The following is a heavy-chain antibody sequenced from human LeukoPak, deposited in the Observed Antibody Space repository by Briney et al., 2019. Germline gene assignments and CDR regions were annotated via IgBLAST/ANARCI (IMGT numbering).Heavy chain of an antibody. V-gene: IGHV3-23*01. D-gene: IGHD1-26*01. J-gene: IGHJ4*02. CDR1: GFTFSIYA. CDR3: ARDWRELHLPKYTDY. CDR2: ISGRSSST. Sequence: GGSLRLSCAASGFTFSIYAMTWVRQAPGKGLGWVSAISGRSSSTYYADSVKGRFTISRDNSRNTLYLQMNSLRAEDTAVYYCARDWRELHLPKYTDYWGQGTLVTVSS.